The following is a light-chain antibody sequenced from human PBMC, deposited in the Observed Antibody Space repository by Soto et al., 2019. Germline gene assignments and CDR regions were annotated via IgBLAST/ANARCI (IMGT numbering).Light chain of an antibody. J-gene: IGLJ1*01. CDR3: SSYTSGTTPDV. Sequence: QSALTQPASVSGSPGQSITISCTGTISDVGAYNYVSWYQHHPGKAPKLMIFAVSNRPSGISNRFSGSKSGNTASLTISGLQAEDEADYYCSSYTSGTTPDVFGPGTKVTVL. CDR2: AVS. CDR1: ISDVGAYNY. V-gene: IGLV2-14*01.